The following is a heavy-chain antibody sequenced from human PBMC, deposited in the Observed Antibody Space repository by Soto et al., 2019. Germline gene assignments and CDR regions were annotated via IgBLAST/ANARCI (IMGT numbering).Heavy chain of an antibody. Sequence: VQLLESGGGLVQPGGSLRLSCAASGFTFSDYGMHWVRQAPGKGLEWVAVIWYDGSNKYYADSVKGRFTVSRDNSKNTLYLQMNGLRAEDTAVFYCARDPSHGSGSYLDYWGQGTLVTVSS. V-gene: IGHV3-33*08. CDR2: IWYDGSNK. CDR3: ARDPSHGSGSYLDY. D-gene: IGHD3-10*01. J-gene: IGHJ4*02. CDR1: GFTFSDYG.